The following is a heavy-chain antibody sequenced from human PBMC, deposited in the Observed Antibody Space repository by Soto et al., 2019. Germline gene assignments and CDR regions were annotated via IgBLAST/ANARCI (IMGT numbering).Heavy chain of an antibody. CDR1: GDTVSSNRAA. J-gene: IGHJ6*02. CDR3: AAATRGYLYYGLDV. V-gene: IGHV6-1*01. D-gene: IGHD5-12*01. CDR2: TYYRTRWYN. Sequence: SETLSLTCALSGDTVSSNRAAWNWIRQSPSRGLEWLGRTYYRTRWYNDYAVSVKGRITINPDPSRNQFYLQVNSVTSEDTAVYYCAAATRGYLYYGLDVWGQGTTVTVSS.